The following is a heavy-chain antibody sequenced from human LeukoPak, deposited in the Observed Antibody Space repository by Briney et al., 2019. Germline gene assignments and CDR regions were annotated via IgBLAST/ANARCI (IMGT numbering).Heavy chain of an antibody. CDR2: ISGSGGST. D-gene: IGHD3-3*01. V-gene: IGHV3-23*01. J-gene: IGHJ4*02. CDR1: GFTFSNYW. Sequence: PGGSLRLSCAASGFTFSNYWMSWVRQAPGKGLEWVSAISGSGGSTYYADSVKGRFTISRDNSKNTLYLQMNSLRAEDTAVYYCAKDLAITIFGVVSNFDYWGQGTLVTVSS. CDR3: AKDLAITIFGVVSNFDY.